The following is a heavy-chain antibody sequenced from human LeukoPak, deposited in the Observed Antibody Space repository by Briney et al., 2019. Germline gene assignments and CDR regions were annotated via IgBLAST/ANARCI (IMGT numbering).Heavy chain of an antibody. CDR3: ARGGYVRLRYYYYMDV. CDR2: IYHSGST. V-gene: IGHV4-59*12. D-gene: IGHD3-16*01. CDR1: GGSISSYY. Sequence: PSETLSLTCTVSGGSISSYYWSWIRQPPGKGLEWIGEIYHSGSTNYNPSLKSRVTISVDKSKNQFSLKLSSVTAADTAVYYCARGGYVRLRYYYYMDVWGKGTTVTVSS. J-gene: IGHJ6*03.